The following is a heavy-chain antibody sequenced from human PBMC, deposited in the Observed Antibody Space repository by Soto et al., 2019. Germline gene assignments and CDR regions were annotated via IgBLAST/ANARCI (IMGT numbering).Heavy chain of an antibody. J-gene: IGHJ6*02. CDR3: ARSHCSSTSCYLYYYYGMDV. CDR1: GGSISSSSYY. Sequence: LSLTCTVSGGSISSSSYYWGWIRQPPGKWLEWIGSIYYSGSTYYNPSLKSRVTISVDTSKNQFSLKLSSVTAADTAVYYCARSHCSSTSCYLYYYYGMDVWGQGTTVTVSS. D-gene: IGHD2-2*01. CDR2: IYYSGST. V-gene: IGHV4-39*01.